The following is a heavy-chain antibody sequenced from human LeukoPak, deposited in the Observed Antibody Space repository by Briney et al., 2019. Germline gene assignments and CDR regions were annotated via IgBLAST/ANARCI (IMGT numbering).Heavy chain of an antibody. D-gene: IGHD2-2*02. J-gene: IGHJ6*03. CDR1: GFTFSDYY. CDR3: ARDSVSYRMDV. V-gene: IGHV3-11*04. CDR2: ISSSGSTI. Sequence: GGSLRLSCAASGFTFSDYYVSWIRQAPGKGLEWVSHISSSGSTIYYADSVKGRFTISRDNAKNSLSLQMNSLRAEDTAVYYCARDSVSYRMDVWDKGTTVTVSS.